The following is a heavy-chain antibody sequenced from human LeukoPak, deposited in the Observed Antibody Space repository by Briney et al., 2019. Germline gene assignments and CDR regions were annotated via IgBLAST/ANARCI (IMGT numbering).Heavy chain of an antibody. CDR1: GVTFKNYA. J-gene: IGHJ6*02. CDR2: IGGSGGNT. D-gene: IGHD2-2*01. Sequence: GGSLRLSCAASGVTFKNYAMSWVRQAPGKGLEWVSTIGGSGGNTYYADSVKGRFTISRDNSRNTLYLQMNSLRAEDTAVYYCAKDSVVVSAAPYGMDVWGQGTTVTVSS. V-gene: IGHV3-23*01. CDR3: AKDSVVVSAAPYGMDV.